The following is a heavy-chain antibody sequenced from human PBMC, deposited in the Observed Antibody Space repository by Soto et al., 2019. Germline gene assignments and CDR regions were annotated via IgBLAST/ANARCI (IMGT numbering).Heavy chain of an antibody. D-gene: IGHD5-18*01. CDR3: ARAADTAMEFDY. CDR2: IYYSGST. J-gene: IGHJ4*02. Sequence: PSETLSLTCTVSGGSISSSSYFWGWIRQPPGKGLEWIGSIYYSGSTYYNPSLKSRVTISVDRSKNQFSLKLSSVTAADTAVYYCARAADTAMEFDYWGKGALVTVSS. CDR1: GGSISSSSYF. V-gene: IGHV4-39*07.